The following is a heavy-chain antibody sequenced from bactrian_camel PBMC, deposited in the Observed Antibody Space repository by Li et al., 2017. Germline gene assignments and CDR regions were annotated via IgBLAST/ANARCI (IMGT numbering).Heavy chain of an antibody. Sequence: HVQLVESGGGAVQAGGSLRLSCTAVSGRTFEDPAMAWYRQAPGNECEFVSAILTHGAAYYADAVKGRFTISKDNAKNTLYLEMNSLSPEDTAMYYCAAGRHRLGLCYLLPERFPDWGQGTQVTVSS. CDR1: GRTFEDPA. CDR2: ILTHGAA. D-gene: IGHD1*01. J-gene: IGHJ4*01. CDR3: AAGRHRLGLCYLLPERFPD. V-gene: IGHV3S55*01.